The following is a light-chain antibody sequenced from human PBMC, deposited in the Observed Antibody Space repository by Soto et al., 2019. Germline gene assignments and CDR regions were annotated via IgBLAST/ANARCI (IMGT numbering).Light chain of an antibody. J-gene: IGLJ2*01. Sequence: QAVVTQPPSVSGAPGQRVTISCTGSSSNIGADYDVHWYHQVPGTAPKLLIFRNSNRPSGVPDRFSGSKSGTSASLAITGLQAEDEADYYCQSYDSSLSVVVFGGGTKLTVL. CDR1: SSNIGADYD. CDR3: QSYDSSLSVVV. CDR2: RNS. V-gene: IGLV1-40*01.